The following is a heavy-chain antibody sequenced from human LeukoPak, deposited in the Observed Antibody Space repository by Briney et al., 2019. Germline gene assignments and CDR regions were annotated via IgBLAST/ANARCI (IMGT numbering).Heavy chain of an antibody. Sequence: GGSLSLSCAASGFTFSSYWMYWVRQAPGKGLEWVANIKQDGSETYYVDSVKGRFTISRDNAKNSLYLQMNTLRAEDTAVYYCASPPSLGYWGQGTLVTVSS. CDR1: GFTFSSYW. CDR2: IKQDGSET. V-gene: IGHV3-7*03. CDR3: ASPPSLGY. D-gene: IGHD6-13*01. J-gene: IGHJ4*02.